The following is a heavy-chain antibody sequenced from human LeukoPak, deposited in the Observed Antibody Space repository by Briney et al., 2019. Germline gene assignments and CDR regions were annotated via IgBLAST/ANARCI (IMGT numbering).Heavy chain of an antibody. CDR2: ISYDGSNK. D-gene: IGHD3-10*01. J-gene: IGHJ6*03. Sequence: GGSLRLSCAASGFTFSSYAMHWVRQAPGKGLEWVAVISYDGSNKYYADSVKGRSTISRDNSKNTLYLQMNSLRAEDTAVYYCARGGYYGSGSYETLYYYYYMDVWGKGTTVTVSS. V-gene: IGHV3-30*04. CDR1: GFTFSSYA. CDR3: ARGGYYGSGSYETLYYYYYMDV.